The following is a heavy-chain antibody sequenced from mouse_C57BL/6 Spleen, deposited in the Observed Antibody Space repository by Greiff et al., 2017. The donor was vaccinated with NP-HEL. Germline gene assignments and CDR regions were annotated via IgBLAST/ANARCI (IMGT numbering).Heavy chain of an antibody. Sequence: VQLQQPGAELVRPGSSVKLSCKASGYTFTSYWMHWVKQRPIQGLEWIGNIDPSDSETHYNQKFKDKATLTVDKSSSTAYMQLSSLTSEDSAVYYCARWQYYYAMDYWGQGTSVTVSS. V-gene: IGHV1-52*01. CDR1: GYTFTSYW. CDR3: ARWQYYYAMDY. J-gene: IGHJ4*01. CDR2: IDPSDSET.